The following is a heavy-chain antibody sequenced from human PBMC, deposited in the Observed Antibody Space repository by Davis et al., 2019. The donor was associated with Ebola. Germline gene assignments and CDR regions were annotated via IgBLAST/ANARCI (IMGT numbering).Heavy chain of an antibody. J-gene: IGHJ4*02. CDR1: GGSISTYY. V-gene: IGHV4-59*01. CDR2: IYKSGAT. D-gene: IGHD3-16*01. Sequence: MPSETLSLTCTVSGGSISTYYWSWIRQPPGKGLEWIGYIYKSGATSYNPSLKSRVTISLDTSRNQFSLRLTSVTAADTAMYFCARGNDDYLALDYWGQGSLVTVSS. CDR3: ARGNDDYLALDY.